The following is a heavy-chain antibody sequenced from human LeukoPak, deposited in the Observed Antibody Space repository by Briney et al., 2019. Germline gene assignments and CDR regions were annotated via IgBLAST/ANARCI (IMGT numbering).Heavy chain of an antibody. Sequence: SETLSLTCTVSGGSISSSSYYWGWIRQPPGKGLEWIGSIYYSGSTYYNPSLKSRVTISVDTSKNQFSLKLSSVTAADTAVYYCARNYYDYVWGSYRQHYFDYWGQGTLVTVSS. V-gene: IGHV4-39*01. CDR1: GGSISSSSYY. J-gene: IGHJ4*02. CDR2: IYYSGST. D-gene: IGHD3-16*02. CDR3: ARNYYDYVWGSYRQHYFDY.